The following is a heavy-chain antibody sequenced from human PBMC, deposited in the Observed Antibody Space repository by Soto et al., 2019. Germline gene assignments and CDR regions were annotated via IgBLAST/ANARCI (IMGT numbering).Heavy chain of an antibody. J-gene: IGHJ4*02. CDR3: ARLPRTTPWGQLSYFDY. V-gene: IGHV4-39*01. CDR2: IYYSGST. Sequence: QLQLQESGPGLVKPSETLSLTCTVSGGSISSSSYYWGWIRQPPGKGLEWIGSIYYSGSTYYNPSLKSRVTISVDTSKNQFSLKLSSVTAADTAVYYCARLPRTTPWGQLSYFDYWGQGTLVTVSS. CDR1: GGSISSSSYY. D-gene: IGHD7-27*01.